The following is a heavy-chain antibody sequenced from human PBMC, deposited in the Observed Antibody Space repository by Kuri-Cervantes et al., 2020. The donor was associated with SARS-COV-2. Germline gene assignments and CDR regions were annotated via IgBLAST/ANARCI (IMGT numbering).Heavy chain of an antibody. D-gene: IGHD6-13*01. Sequence: SETLSLTCAVSGYSISSSNWWGWIRQPPGKGLEWIGYIYYSGSTYYNPSLKSRVTISVDTSKNQFSLKLSSVTAADTAVYYCVRPRYSSSWYTDYWGQGTLVTVSS. V-gene: IGHV4-28*01. CDR2: IYYSGST. CDR1: GYSISSSNW. CDR3: VRPRYSSSWYTDY. J-gene: IGHJ4*02.